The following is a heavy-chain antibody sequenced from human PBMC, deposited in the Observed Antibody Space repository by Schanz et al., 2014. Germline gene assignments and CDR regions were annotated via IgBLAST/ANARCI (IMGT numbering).Heavy chain of an antibody. D-gene: IGHD3-16*01. J-gene: IGHJ4*02. CDR2: ISNGGGYI. CDR3: AGGPRGGYIEY. V-gene: IGHV3-21*01. CDR1: GFTFGDHS. Sequence: EVQLVESGGGLVQPGRSLRLSCTASGFTFGDHSMSWVRQAPGKGLEWVSSISNGGGYIYYADSVKGRFTISRDNAKNSVYLQMHSLRAEDTALYYCAGGPRGGYIEYWGQGTLVIVSS.